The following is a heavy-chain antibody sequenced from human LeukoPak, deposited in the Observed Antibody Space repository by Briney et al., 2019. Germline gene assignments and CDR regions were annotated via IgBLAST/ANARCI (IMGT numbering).Heavy chain of an antibody. J-gene: IGHJ2*01. Sequence: SETLSLTCTVSGGSISSYYWSWIRQPPGKGLEWIGYIYYSGSTNHNPSLKSRVTISVDTSKNQFSLKLSSVTAADTAVYYCARRGYDILTGYYRDWYFDLWGRGTLVTVSS. CDR2: IYYSGST. CDR1: GGSISSYY. V-gene: IGHV4-59*08. D-gene: IGHD3-9*01. CDR3: ARRGYDILTGYYRDWYFDL.